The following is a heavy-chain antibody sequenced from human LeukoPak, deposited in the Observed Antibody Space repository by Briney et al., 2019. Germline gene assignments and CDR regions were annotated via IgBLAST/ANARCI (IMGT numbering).Heavy chain of an antibody. CDR2: IYHSGSA. Sequence: SETLSLTCTVSRYSISSGYYWAWIRQPPGKGLEWIGSIYHSGSAYYNASLKSRVTISVDTSKNQFSLKLSSVTAADTAVYYCARVEYRMRNRIYYYYYYMDVWGKGTTVAISS. J-gene: IGHJ6*03. D-gene: IGHD2/OR15-2a*01. CDR1: RYSISSGYY. CDR3: ARVEYRMRNRIYYYYYYMDV. V-gene: IGHV4-38-2*02.